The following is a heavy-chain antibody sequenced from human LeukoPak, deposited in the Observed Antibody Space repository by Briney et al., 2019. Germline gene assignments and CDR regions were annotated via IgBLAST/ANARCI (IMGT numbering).Heavy chain of an antibody. CDR1: GYSFSTYY. Sequence: ASAKVSCKASGYSFSTYYIHWVRQAPGQGRGWMGIINPTGGSTTYAQKFRGRDTITRDTSTSTVYMELSSRRSEDTAEYYCAKGGQEFDSWGQGALVTVSA. V-gene: IGHV1-46*01. CDR2: INPTGGST. CDR3: AKGGQEFDS. J-gene: IGHJ5*01.